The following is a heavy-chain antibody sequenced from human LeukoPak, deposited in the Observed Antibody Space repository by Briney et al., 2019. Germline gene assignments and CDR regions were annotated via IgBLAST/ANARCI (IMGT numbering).Heavy chain of an antibody. D-gene: IGHD2-8*02. CDR2: TYYRSKWYN. J-gene: IGHJ6*04. Sequence: SQTLSLTCAISGDSASRDSAAWNWIRQSPSSGLEWLGRTYYRSKWYNDYAVSVKSRITINPDTSKNQFSLQLNSVTPEDTAVYYCARAGGVGYHYGMDVWGKGTTVTVSS. CDR1: GDSASRDSAA. CDR3: ARAGGVGYHYGMDV. V-gene: IGHV6-1*01.